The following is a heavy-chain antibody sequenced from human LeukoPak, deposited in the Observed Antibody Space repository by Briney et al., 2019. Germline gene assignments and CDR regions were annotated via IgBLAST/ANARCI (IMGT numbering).Heavy chain of an antibody. D-gene: IGHD3-10*01. Sequence: TGGSLRLSCAASGFTFSDYYRSWIRQAPGKGLEWISYITGGGNTIEYGDSVKGRFTISRDNAKNSLFLQMNSLRTEDTAVYYCVRANYGFDYWGQGTLVTVSS. J-gene: IGHJ4*02. CDR1: GFTFSDYY. CDR2: ITGGGNTI. CDR3: VRANYGFDY. V-gene: IGHV3-11*04.